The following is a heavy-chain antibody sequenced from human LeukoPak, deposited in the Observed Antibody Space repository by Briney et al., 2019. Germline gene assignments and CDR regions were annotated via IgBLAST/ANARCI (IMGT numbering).Heavy chain of an antibody. CDR2: MNPNSGNT. D-gene: IGHD6-13*01. CDR1: GYTFTSYD. Sequence: ASVKVSCKASGYTFTSYDINWVRQATGQGLEWMGWMNPNSGNTGYAQKFQGRVTMTRNTSISTAYMELSSLRSEDTAVYYCARVSGGGIIAAAGTDYWGQGTLVTVSS. V-gene: IGHV1-8*01. J-gene: IGHJ4*02. CDR3: ARVSGGGIIAAAGTDY.